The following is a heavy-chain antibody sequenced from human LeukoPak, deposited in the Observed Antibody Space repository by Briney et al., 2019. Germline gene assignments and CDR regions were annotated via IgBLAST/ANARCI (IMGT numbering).Heavy chain of an antibody. J-gene: IGHJ5*02. Sequence: SETLSLTCTVSGGSISSYYWSWIRQPAGKGLEWIGRIYTSGSTNYNPSLKSRVTMSVDTSKNQFSLKLSSVTAADTAVYYCARVDIVVVPAAIMGWFDPWGQGTLVTVSS. CDR2: IYTSGST. D-gene: IGHD2-2*02. V-gene: IGHV4-4*07. CDR3: ARVDIVVVPAAIMGWFDP. CDR1: GGSISSYY.